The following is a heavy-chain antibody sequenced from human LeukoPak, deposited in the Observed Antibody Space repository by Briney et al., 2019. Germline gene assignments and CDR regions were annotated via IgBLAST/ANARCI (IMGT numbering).Heavy chain of an antibody. V-gene: IGHV3-23*01. CDR2: ISGSGGST. J-gene: IGHJ6*03. CDR3: AKGLRGYSYGPPGGDYYYYMDV. D-gene: IGHD5-18*01. Sequence: GGSLRLSCAASGFTFSSYAMSWVRQAPGKGLEWVSAISGSGGSTYYADSVKGRFTISRDNSKNTLYLQMNSLRAEDTAVYYCAKGLRGYSYGPPGGDYYYYMDVWGKGTTVTVSS. CDR1: GFTFSSYA.